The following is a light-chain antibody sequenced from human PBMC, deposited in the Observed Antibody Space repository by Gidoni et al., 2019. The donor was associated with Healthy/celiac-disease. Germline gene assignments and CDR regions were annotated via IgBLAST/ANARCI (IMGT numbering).Light chain of an antibody. CDR1: QGVSSN. J-gene: IGKJ1*01. Sequence: EIVMTQSPATLSVSPGERATLSCRASQGVSSNLAWYQQKPGQAPSLLIYGASTRATGIPARFSCSGSGTEFTLTLSSLQSEDFAVYYCQQYNNWPKTFGQGTKVEIK. CDR3: QQYNNWPKT. V-gene: IGKV3-15*01. CDR2: GAS.